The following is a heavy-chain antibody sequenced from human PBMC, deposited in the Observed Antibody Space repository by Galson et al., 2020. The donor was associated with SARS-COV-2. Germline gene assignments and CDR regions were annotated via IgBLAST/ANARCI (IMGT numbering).Heavy chain of an antibody. CDR2: INPNSGGT. CDR1: GYTFTGYY. Sequence: ASVKVSCKASGYTFTGYYMHWVRQAPGQGLEWMGWINPNSGGTNYAQKFQGRVTMTRDTSISTAYMELSRLRSDDTAVYYCARDPPLYSYGYSTYSYGMAVWGQGTTVTVSS. D-gene: IGHD5-18*01. V-gene: IGHV1-2*02. CDR3: ARDPPLYSYGYSTYSYGMAV. J-gene: IGHJ6*02.